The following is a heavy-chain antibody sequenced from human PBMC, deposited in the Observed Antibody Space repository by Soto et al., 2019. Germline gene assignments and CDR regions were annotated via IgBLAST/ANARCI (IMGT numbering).Heavy chain of an antibody. V-gene: IGHV1-18*01. J-gene: IGHJ4*02. CDR1: GYGFTTYG. Sequence: QVHLVQSGAEVKKPGASVKVSCKGSGYGFTTYGITWVRQAPGQGLEWMAWISAHNGNTNYAQKLQGRVTVTRDTSTSTAYMELRSLRSDGTAVYSCARGRYGDYWGQGALVTVSS. CDR3: ARGRYGDY. D-gene: IGHD1-1*01. CDR2: ISAHNGNT.